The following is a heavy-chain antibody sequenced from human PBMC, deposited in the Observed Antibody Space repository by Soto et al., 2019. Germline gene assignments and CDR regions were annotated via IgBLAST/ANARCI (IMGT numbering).Heavy chain of an antibody. CDR2: IYYSGST. Sequence: SETLSLTCTVSGASIRSYYWSWIRQPPGKGLEWIGYIYYSGSTNHNPSLKSRVTISVDTSKNQFSLKLNSVTAADTAVYYCARHQSAATVGIDYWGQGTLVTVSS. J-gene: IGHJ4*02. V-gene: IGHV4-59*08. CDR1: GASIRSYY. D-gene: IGHD6-25*01. CDR3: ARHQSAATVGIDY.